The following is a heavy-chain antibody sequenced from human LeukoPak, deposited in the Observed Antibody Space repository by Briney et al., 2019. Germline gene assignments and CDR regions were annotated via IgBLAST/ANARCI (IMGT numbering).Heavy chain of an antibody. J-gene: IGHJ4*02. Sequence: GGSLRLSCAASGFTFSGYGMHWVRQAPGKGLEWVAVISYDGSNKYYADSVKGRFTISRDNSKNTLYLQMNSLRAEDTAVYYCAKDSPQAAGTDYWGQGTLVTVSS. D-gene: IGHD6-13*01. V-gene: IGHV3-30*18. CDR2: ISYDGSNK. CDR3: AKDSPQAAGTDY. CDR1: GFTFSGYG.